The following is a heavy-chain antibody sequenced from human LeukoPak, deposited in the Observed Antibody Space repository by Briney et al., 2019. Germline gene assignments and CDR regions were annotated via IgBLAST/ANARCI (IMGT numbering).Heavy chain of an antibody. Sequence: ASVKVSCKVSGSTLTELPIHWVGQPPGKGLEWMGGFDPEDGKTIYTQKFQGRLTMTKDTSTDTAYMDLSSLTSEDTAVYYCGRGFSIDYWGQGTLVTVSS. J-gene: IGHJ4*02. D-gene: IGHD3-10*01. CDR1: GSTLTELP. CDR3: GRGFSIDY. CDR2: FDPEDGKT. V-gene: IGHV1-24*01.